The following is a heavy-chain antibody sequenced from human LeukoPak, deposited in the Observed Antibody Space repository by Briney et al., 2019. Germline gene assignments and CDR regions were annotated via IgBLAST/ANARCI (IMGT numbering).Heavy chain of an antibody. CDR2: ISSSSSYI. J-gene: IGHJ6*03. Sequence: GGSLRLSCAASGFTFSSYAMSWVRQAPGKGLEWVSSISSSSSYIYYADSVKGRFTISRDNAKNSLYLQMNSLRAEDTAVYYCARVAAPHYYDSSGPPDYYYYYMDVWGKGTTVTVSS. V-gene: IGHV3-21*01. D-gene: IGHD3-22*01. CDR1: GFTFSSYA. CDR3: ARVAAPHYYDSSGPPDYYYYYMDV.